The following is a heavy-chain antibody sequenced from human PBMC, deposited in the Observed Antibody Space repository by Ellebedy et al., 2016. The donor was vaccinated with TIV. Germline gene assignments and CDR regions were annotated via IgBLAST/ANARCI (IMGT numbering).Heavy chain of an antibody. J-gene: IGHJ4*02. Sequence: GESLKISCAASGFSFSSYVMSWVRQAPGKGLEWVCNIKQDGSEKYYVDSVKGRFTIPRDNAKNSLYLQMDSLRAEDTAVYYCARDFDSWGQGTLVTVSS. CDR1: GFSFSSYV. V-gene: IGHV3-7*03. CDR3: ARDFDS. CDR2: IKQDGSEK.